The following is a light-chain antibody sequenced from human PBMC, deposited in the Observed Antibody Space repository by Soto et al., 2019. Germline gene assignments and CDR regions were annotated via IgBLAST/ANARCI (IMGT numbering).Light chain of an antibody. Sequence: QSALTQSASVSGSPGQSITISCTGTSSDVGGYNYVSWYQQHPGKAPKLMIYDVSNRPSGVSNRFSGSKSVNTASLTISGLQAEDEANYYCSSYTSSVSVVFGGGTKLTVL. CDR1: SSDVGGYNY. CDR2: DVS. V-gene: IGLV2-14*01. J-gene: IGLJ2*01. CDR3: SSYTSSVSVV.